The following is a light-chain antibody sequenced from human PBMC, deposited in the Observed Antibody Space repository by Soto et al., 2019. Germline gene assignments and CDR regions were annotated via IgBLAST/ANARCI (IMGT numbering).Light chain of an antibody. J-gene: IGKJ1*01. CDR2: GAS. V-gene: IGKV3-20*01. CDR3: HQYGSSNST. Sequence: EIVLTQSPGTLSLSPGERATLSCSASQSVSNSFLAWYQHAPGQAPRLLIYGASSRATGIPDWFSVSGSGTDFNLTISRLEPEDFEVYFCHQYGSSNSTFGQGTKVEIK. CDR1: QSVSNSF.